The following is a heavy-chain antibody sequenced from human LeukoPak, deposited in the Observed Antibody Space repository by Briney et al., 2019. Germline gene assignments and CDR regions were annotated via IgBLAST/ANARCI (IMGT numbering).Heavy chain of an antibody. CDR2: ISWNSGTI. CDR1: GFIFNNYA. Sequence: GGSLRLSCAGSGFIFNNYAMHWVRQPPGKGLEWVSGISWNSGTIDYADSVRGRFTISRDNAKNSLYLQMDSLRVEDTAFYYCAKDNRRHYTSGPNPDSLHWGQGALVTVSP. J-gene: IGHJ1*01. CDR3: AKDNRRHYTSGPNPDSLH. V-gene: IGHV3-9*01. D-gene: IGHD6-19*01.